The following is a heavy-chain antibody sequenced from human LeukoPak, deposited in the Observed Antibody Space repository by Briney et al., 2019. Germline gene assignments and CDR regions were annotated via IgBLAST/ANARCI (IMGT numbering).Heavy chain of an antibody. Sequence: PSQTLSLTCTVSGGSISSGSYYWSWIRQPAGKGLEWIGRIYTSGSTNYNPSLKSRVTISVDTSKNQFSLKLSSVTAADTAVYYCASELAAHDAFDIWGQGTMVTVSS. CDR1: GGSISSGSYY. J-gene: IGHJ3*02. CDR3: ASELAAHDAFDI. D-gene: IGHD3-3*02. CDR2: IYTSGST. V-gene: IGHV4-61*02.